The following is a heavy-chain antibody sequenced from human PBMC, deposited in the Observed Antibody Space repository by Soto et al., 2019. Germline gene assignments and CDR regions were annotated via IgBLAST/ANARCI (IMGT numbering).Heavy chain of an antibody. J-gene: IGHJ3*02. CDR3: ARTYYDILTGYHPGAFDI. V-gene: IGHV5-51*01. Sequence: PGESLKISCKGSGYSFTSYWIGWERQMPGKGLEWMGIIYPGDSDTRYSPSFQGQVTISADKSISTAYLQWSSLKASDTAMYYCARTYYDILTGYHPGAFDIWGQGTMVTVSS. CDR1: GYSFTSYW. CDR2: IYPGDSDT. D-gene: IGHD3-9*01.